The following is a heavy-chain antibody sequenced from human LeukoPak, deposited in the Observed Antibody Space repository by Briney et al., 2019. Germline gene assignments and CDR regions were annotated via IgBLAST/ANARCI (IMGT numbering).Heavy chain of an antibody. J-gene: IGHJ5*02. Sequence: PSETLSLTCTVSGGSISGDYWSWIRQPAGTGLEWIGRIYTSGSTIYNPSLKSRVTMSVDTSKNQFSLRLNSVTAADTAVYYCARLTYSNNWYFRRGLDNWFDPWGQGTLVTVSS. D-gene: IGHD6-13*01. CDR2: IYTSGST. CDR3: ARLTYSNNWYFRRGLDNWFDP. CDR1: GGSISGDY. V-gene: IGHV4-4*07.